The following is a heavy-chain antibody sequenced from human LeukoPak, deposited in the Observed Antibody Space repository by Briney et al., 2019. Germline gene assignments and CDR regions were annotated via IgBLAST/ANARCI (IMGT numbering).Heavy chain of an antibody. D-gene: IGHD4-17*01. Sequence: GGSLRLSCAASGFTFSSYSMNWVRQAPGKGLEWVSSISSSSSYIYYADSVEGRFTISRDNAKNSLYLQMNSLRAEDTAVYYCARDGDYGDSSLFGMDVWGQGTTVTVSS. CDR3: ARDGDYGDSSLFGMDV. CDR2: ISSSSSYI. V-gene: IGHV3-21*01. CDR1: GFTFSSYS. J-gene: IGHJ6*02.